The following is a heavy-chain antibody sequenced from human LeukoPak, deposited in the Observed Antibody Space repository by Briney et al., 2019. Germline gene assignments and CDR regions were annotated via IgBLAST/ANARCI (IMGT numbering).Heavy chain of an antibody. Sequence: GESLKISCKGSGCSFTSYWIGWVRQMPGKGLEWMGIIYPGDSDTRYSPSFQGQVTISADKSISTAYLQWSSLKASDTAMYYCARWEEGYYDSSRSDYWGQGTLVTVSS. D-gene: IGHD3-22*01. J-gene: IGHJ4*02. CDR1: GCSFTSYW. V-gene: IGHV5-51*01. CDR3: ARWEEGYYDSSRSDY. CDR2: IYPGDSDT.